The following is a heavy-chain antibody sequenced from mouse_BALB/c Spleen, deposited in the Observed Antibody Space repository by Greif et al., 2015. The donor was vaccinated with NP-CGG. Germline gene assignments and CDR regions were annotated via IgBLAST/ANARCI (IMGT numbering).Heavy chain of an antibody. D-gene: IGHD2-1*01. CDR1: GYTFTDYN. Sequence: EVMLVESGPELVKPGASVKISCKASGYTFTDYNMHWVKQSHGKSLEWIGYIYPYNGGTGYNQKFKSKATLTVDNSSSTAYMELRSLTSEDSAVYYCARGPDYGNRYYAMDYWGQGTSVTVSS. J-gene: IGHJ4*01. V-gene: IGHV1S29*02. CDR3: ARGPDYGNRYYAMDY. CDR2: IYPYNGGT.